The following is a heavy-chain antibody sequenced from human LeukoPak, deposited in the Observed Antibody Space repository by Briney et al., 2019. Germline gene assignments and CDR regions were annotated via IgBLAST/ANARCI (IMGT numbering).Heavy chain of an antibody. CDR3: ARVESTVTTSKQSNWFDP. D-gene: IGHD4-17*01. V-gene: IGHV4-34*01. CDR2: INHSGST. J-gene: IGHJ5*02. CDR1: GGSISSYY. Sequence: PSETLSLTCTVSGGSISSYYWSWIRQPPGKGLEWIGEINHSGSTNYNPSLKSRVTISVDTSKNQFSLKLSSVTAADTAVYYCARVESTVTTSKQSNWFDPWGQGTLVTVSS.